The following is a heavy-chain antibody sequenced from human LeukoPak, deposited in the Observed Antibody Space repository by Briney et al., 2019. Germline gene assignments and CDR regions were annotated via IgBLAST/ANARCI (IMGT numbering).Heavy chain of an antibody. V-gene: IGHV4-39*07. D-gene: IGHD6-13*01. J-gene: IGHJ5*02. CDR3: ARARTHIAAAGKFDP. CDR2: IYYSGST. CDR1: GGSISSSSYY. Sequence: SETLSLTCTVSGGSISSSSYYWGWIRQPPGKGLEWIGSIYYSGSTYYNPSLKSRVTISVDTSKNQFSLKLSPVTAADTAVYYCARARTHIAAAGKFDPWGQGTLVTVSS.